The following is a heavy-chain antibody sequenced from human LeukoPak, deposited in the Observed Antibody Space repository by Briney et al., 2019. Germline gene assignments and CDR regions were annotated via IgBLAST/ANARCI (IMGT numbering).Heavy chain of an antibody. CDR1: GFTFSGYG. CDR3: AKVLLWFGEFSHFDY. J-gene: IGHJ4*02. V-gene: IGHV3-30*02. CDR2: IRYDGSDK. D-gene: IGHD3-10*01. Sequence: GGSLRLSCAASGFTFSGYGMHWVRQAPGKGLEWVAFIRYDGSDKYYADSVKGRFTISRDNSKNTLYLQMNSLRAEDTAVYYCAKVLLWFGEFSHFDYWGQGTLVTVSS.